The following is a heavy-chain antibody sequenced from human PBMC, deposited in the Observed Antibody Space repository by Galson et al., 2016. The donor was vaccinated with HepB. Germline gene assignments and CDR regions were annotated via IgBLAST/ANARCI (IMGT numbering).Heavy chain of an antibody. D-gene: IGHD4-17*01. CDR2: IYYSGST. J-gene: IGHJ4*02. CDR3: ARGTVTTNSNFDN. CDR1: GGSFTNYY. Sequence: ETLSLTCTVSGGSFTNYYWNWIRQPPGKGLEWIGYIYYSGSTNYNPSLKSRVTISVDTSKNQFSLKLSSVTAADTAVYYCARGTVTTNSNFDNWGQGTLVIVSS. V-gene: IGHV4-59*12.